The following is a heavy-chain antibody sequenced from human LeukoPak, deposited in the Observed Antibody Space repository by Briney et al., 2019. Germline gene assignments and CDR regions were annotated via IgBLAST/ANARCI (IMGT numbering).Heavy chain of an antibody. V-gene: IGHV3-21*01. CDR1: GFTVSSNY. CDR3: ARTGYVDAFDI. CDR2: ISSSSSDI. J-gene: IGHJ3*02. Sequence: GGSLRLSCAASGFTVSSNYMSWVRQAPGKGLEWVSSISSSSSDIYYADSVKGRFTISRDNAKHSLYLQMSSLTAEDTAVYYCARTGYVDAFDIWGQGTMVTVSS. D-gene: IGHD5-12*01.